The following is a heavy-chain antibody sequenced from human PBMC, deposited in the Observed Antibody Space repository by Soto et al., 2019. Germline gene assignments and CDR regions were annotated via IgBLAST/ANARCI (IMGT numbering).Heavy chain of an antibody. CDR1: GGSISSGDYY. CDR3: ARALVATIGGMDV. D-gene: IGHD5-12*01. CDR2: IYYSGSS. Sequence: SETLSLTCTVSGGSISSGDYYWSWIRQPPGKGLEYIGYIYYSGSSHYKPSLKSRVTISLDTSRNQSSLKLSSVTAADTAVYYCARALVATIGGMDVWGQGTTVTSP. V-gene: IGHV4-30-4*01. J-gene: IGHJ6*02.